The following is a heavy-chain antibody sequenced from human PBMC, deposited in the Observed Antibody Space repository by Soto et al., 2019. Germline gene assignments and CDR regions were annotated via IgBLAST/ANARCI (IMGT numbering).Heavy chain of an antibody. CDR3: ASADRSSWYGPPEATKNYYSSGMDV. CDR2: IYYSGST. CDR1: GGSISSGGYY. D-gene: IGHD6-13*01. Sequence: QVQLQESGPGLVKPSQTLSLTCTVSGGSISSGGYYWSWIRQHPGKGLEWLGYIYYSGSTYYNPSLNSRVTITVDPSKNQFPLKLSPVTAAAPAVYYFASADRSSWYGPPEATKNYYSSGMDVWGQGTTVSVSS. J-gene: IGHJ6*02. V-gene: IGHV4-31*03.